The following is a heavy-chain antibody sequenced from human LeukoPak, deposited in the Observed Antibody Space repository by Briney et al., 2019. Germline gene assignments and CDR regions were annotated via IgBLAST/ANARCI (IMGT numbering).Heavy chain of an antibody. J-gene: IGHJ4*01. D-gene: IGHD1-1*01. CDR1: GXTFKSVS. CDR3: ARDPYTGSMFDY. Sequence: GGSLRLSCVATGXTFKSVSVSWVRQAPGKGLEWVAFIGHVAGDIFYADSVKGRFTISRDDANDSVYLQMNSLRVDDTAVYFCARDPYTGSMFDYWGHGTLVTVSS. CDR2: IGHVAGDI. V-gene: IGHV3-21*01.